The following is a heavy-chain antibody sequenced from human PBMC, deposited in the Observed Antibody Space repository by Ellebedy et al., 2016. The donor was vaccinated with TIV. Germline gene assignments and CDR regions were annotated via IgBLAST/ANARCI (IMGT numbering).Heavy chain of an antibody. D-gene: IGHD3-10*01. J-gene: IGHJ6*02. V-gene: IGHV1-18*01. CDR3: AREFSALWFGESLSGMDV. CDR1: GYTFSSYG. Sequence: ASVKVSCKASGYTFSSYGFSWVRQAPGQGLEWMGWISACNGNTKYAQKLQDRVTMTTETSTTTAYMELRSLRSDDTAVYYCAREFSALWFGESLSGMDVWGQGTTVTVSS. CDR2: ISACNGNT.